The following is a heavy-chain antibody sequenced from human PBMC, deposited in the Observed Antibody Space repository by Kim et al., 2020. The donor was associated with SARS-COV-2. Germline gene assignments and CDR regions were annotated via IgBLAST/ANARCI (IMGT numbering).Heavy chain of an antibody. CDR1: GGSISSGGYS. Sequence: SETLSLTCAVSGGSISSGGYSWSWIRQPPGKGLEWIGYIYHSGSTYYNPSLKSRVTISVDRSKNQFSLKLSSVTAADTAVYYCARARRYCSGGSCSYYYYYMDVWGKGTTVTVSS. CDR2: IYHSGST. V-gene: IGHV4-30-2*01. CDR3: ARARRYCSGGSCSYYYYYMDV. D-gene: IGHD2-15*01. J-gene: IGHJ6*03.